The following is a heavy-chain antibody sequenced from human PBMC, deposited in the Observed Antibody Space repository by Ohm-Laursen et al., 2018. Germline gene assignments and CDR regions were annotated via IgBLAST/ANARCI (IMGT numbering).Heavy chain of an antibody. CDR3: ARTTQYSEFIPWYFDL. CDR1: GFIFSSNA. Sequence: SLRLSCTASGFIFSSNAMNWVRQAPGEGLEWVSSISSGSRYIHYADSVQGRFTLSRDDAKNSLYLQMNSLRAEDTALYYCARTTQYSEFIPWYFDLWGRGTLVTVSS. D-gene: IGHD4-11*01. CDR2: ISSGSRYI. V-gene: IGHV3-21*01. J-gene: IGHJ2*01.